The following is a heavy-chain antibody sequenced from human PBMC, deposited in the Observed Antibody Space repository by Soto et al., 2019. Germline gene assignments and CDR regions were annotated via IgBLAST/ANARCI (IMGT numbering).Heavy chain of an antibody. CDR3: AKDVLPVLRFLEWLPEKRHYYYGMDV. CDR2: ISYDGSNK. J-gene: IGHJ6*02. CDR1: GFTFSSYG. V-gene: IGHV3-30*18. D-gene: IGHD3-3*01. Sequence: GGSLRLSCAASGFTFSSYGMHWVRQAPGKGLEWVAVISYDGSNKYYADSVKGRFTISRDNSKNTLYLQMNSLRAEDTAVYYCAKDVLPVLRFLEWLPEKRHYYYGMDVWGQGTTVTVSS.